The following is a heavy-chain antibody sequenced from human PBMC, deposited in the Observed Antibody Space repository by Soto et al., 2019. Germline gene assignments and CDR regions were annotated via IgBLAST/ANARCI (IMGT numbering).Heavy chain of an antibody. D-gene: IGHD4-17*01. CDR2: INHSGST. V-gene: IGHV4-34*01. CDR1: GGSFSGYY. CDR3: AGRDYGDSGAFDI. Sequence: SEALSLTCAVYGGSFSGYYWSWIRQPPGKGLEWIGEINHSGSTNYNPSLKSRVTISVDTSKNQFSLKLSSVTAADTAVYYCAGRDYGDSGAFDIWGKGTMVTVSS. J-gene: IGHJ3*02.